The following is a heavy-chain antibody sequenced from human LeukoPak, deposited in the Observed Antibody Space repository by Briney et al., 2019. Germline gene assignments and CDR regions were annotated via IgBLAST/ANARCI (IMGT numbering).Heavy chain of an antibody. CDR3: ARDLLSTGVDY. V-gene: IGHV4-59*01. J-gene: IGHJ4*02. Sequence: SETLSLTCTVSGGSISSYYWSWIRQPPGKGLEWIGYIYYSGSTNYNPSLKSRVTISVDTSKNQFSLKLSSVTAADTAVYYCARDLLSTGVDYWGQGTLVTVSS. CDR1: GGSISSYY. CDR2: IYYSGST.